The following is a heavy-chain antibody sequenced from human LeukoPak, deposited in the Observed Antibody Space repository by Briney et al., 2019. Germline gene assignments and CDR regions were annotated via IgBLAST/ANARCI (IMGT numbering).Heavy chain of an antibody. CDR2: ISYDGSNK. V-gene: IGHV3-30-3*01. Sequence: GRSLRLSCAASGFTFSSYAMHWVRQAPGKGLEWVAVISYDGSNKYYADSVKGRFTISRDNSKNTLYLQMNSLRAEDTAVYYCARASEEYCSSTSCPDYYYYGMDVWGQGTTVTVSS. CDR1: GFTFSSYA. CDR3: ARASEEYCSSTSCPDYYYYGMDV. J-gene: IGHJ6*02. D-gene: IGHD2-2*01.